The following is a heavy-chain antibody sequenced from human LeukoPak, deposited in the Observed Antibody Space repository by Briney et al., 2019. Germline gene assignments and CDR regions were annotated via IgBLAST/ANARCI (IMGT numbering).Heavy chain of an antibody. CDR3: ASLYNFWSGYLSYQAKYFDY. Sequence: PGGSLRLSCAASAFTFSTYAMRWVRQAPGKGLEWVAVISYDGSNKYYADFVKGRFTISRDNSKNTLYLQMNSLRAEDTAIYYCASLYNFWSGYLSYQAKYFDYWGQGTLVTVSS. CDR1: AFTFSTYA. CDR2: ISYDGSNK. D-gene: IGHD3-3*01. V-gene: IGHV3-30-3*01. J-gene: IGHJ4*02.